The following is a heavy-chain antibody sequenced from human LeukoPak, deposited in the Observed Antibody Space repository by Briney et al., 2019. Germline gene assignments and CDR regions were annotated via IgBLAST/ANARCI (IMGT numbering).Heavy chain of an antibody. CDR3: ARVRNSGYEAPGAFDI. CDR1: GFTFSSYS. CDR2: ISSSSSYI. Sequence: GGSLRLSCAASGFTFSSYSMNWVRQAPGKGLGWVSSISSSSSYIYYADSVKGRFTISRDNAKNSLYLQMNSLRAEDTAVYYCARVRNSGYEAPGAFDIWGQGTMVTVSS. V-gene: IGHV3-21*01. J-gene: IGHJ3*02. D-gene: IGHD5-12*01.